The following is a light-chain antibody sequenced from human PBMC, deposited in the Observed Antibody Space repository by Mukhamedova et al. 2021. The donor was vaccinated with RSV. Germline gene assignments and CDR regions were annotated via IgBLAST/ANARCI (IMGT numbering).Light chain of an antibody. J-gene: IGKJ1*01. CDR3: QQPHTSFVT. Sequence: ITCRASQDINFSLAWYQQKPEKAPKLLLYGATKLESGVPSRFSGSGSGTYYTLTISSLQPDDFATYYCQQPHTSFVTFGQGTKV. V-gene: IGKV1-NL1*01. CDR2: GAT. CDR1: QDINFS.